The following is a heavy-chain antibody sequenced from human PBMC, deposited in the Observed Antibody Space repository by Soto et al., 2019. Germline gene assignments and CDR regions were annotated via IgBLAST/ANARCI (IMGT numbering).Heavy chain of an antibody. CDR2: ISSSSSYI. J-gene: IGHJ6*02. V-gene: IGHV3-21*01. Sequence: EVQLVESGGGLVKPGGSLRLSCAASGFTFSSYSMNWVRQAPGKGLEWVSSISSSSSYIYYADSVTGRFTISRDNAKNSLYLQMNSLRAEDTAVYYCAGFIVAATHTNYYYYYGMDVWGQGTTVTVSS. CDR3: AGFIVAATHTNYYYYYGMDV. CDR1: GFTFSSYS. D-gene: IGHD2-15*01.